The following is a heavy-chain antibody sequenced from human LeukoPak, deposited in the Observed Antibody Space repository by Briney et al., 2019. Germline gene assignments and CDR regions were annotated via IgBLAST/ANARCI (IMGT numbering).Heavy chain of an antibody. CDR1: GGSISSSSYY. Sequence: PSETLSLTCTVSGGSISSSSYYWGWIRQPPGKGLEWIGSIYYSGSTYYNPSLKNRVTISVDTSKNQFSLKLSSVTAADTAVYYCARLNWGVREFYAFDIWGQGTMVTVSS. CDR2: IYYSGST. V-gene: IGHV4-39*01. CDR3: ARLNWGVREFYAFDI. D-gene: IGHD7-27*01. J-gene: IGHJ3*02.